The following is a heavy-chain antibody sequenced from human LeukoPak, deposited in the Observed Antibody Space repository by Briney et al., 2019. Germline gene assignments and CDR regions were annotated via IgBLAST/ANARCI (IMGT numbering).Heavy chain of an antibody. D-gene: IGHD5-18*01. CDR2: IHGGGTT. Sequence: SETLSLTCTVSGFSISSGFYWGWIRQPPGKGLEWIGTIHGGGTTNYNPSLKSRVIMSVDTSKNQFSLKLSSVTAADTAVYYCARDRHLGQLTPFDIWGQGTMVTVSS. CDR3: ARDRHLGQLTPFDI. V-gene: IGHV4-38-2*02. CDR1: GFSISSGFY. J-gene: IGHJ3*02.